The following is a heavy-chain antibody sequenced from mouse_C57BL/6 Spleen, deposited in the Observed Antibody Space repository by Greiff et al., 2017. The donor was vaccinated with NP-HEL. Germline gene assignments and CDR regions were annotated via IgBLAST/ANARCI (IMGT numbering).Heavy chain of an antibody. V-gene: IGHV3-6*01. D-gene: IGHD2-12*01. Sequence: EVQLQQSGPGLVKPSQSLSLTCSVTGYSITSGYYWNWIRQFPGNKLEWMGYISYDGSNNYNPSLKNRISITRDTSKNQFFLKLNSVTTEDTATYYCARKRGYSDFDYWGQGTTLTVSS. CDR2: ISYDGSN. CDR3: ARKRGYSDFDY. J-gene: IGHJ2*01. CDR1: GYSITSGYY.